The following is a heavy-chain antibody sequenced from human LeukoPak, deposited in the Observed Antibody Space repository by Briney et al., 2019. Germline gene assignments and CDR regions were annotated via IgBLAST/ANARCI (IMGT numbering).Heavy chain of an antibody. CDR3: ASLGVTTFDY. J-gene: IGHJ4*02. CDR1: GFTFSSYS. D-gene: IGHD3-10*01. V-gene: IGHV3-21*01. CDR2: ISSSSSYI. Sequence: NPGGSLRLLCAASGFTFSSYSMNWVRQAPGKGLEWVSSISSSSSYIYYADSVKGRFTISRDNAKNSLYLQMNSLRAEDTAVYYCASLGVTTFDYWGQGTLVTVSS.